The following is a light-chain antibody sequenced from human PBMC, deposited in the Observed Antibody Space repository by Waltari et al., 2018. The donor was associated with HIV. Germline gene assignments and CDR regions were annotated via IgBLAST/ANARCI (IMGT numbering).Light chain of an antibody. CDR1: KLGRKY. V-gene: IGLV3-1*01. J-gene: IGLJ3*02. CDR3: HSWDTNNVQV. CDR2: PDS. Sequence: SFDLIQPPSVSVSPGQTAALTCYGTKLGRKYACWFQQKPGQSPVLVISPDSKQPSGIPERFSGSKSGNTATLTITGTQAMDEADYYCHSWDTNNVQVFGGGTKLTVL.